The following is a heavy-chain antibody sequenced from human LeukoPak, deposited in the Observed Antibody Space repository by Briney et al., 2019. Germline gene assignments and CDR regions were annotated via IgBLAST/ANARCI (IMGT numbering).Heavy chain of an antibody. CDR3: ALVPSSYYYYYMDV. CDR1: GYTFTSYD. D-gene: IGHD3-10*01. Sequence: GASVKLSCKASGYTFTSYDINWVRQATGQGLEWMGWMNPNSGNTGYPQKFQGRVTMTRNTSISTAYMELSSLRSEDTAVYYCALVPSSYYYYYMDVWGKGTTVTVSS. CDR2: MNPNSGNT. J-gene: IGHJ6*03. V-gene: IGHV1-8*01.